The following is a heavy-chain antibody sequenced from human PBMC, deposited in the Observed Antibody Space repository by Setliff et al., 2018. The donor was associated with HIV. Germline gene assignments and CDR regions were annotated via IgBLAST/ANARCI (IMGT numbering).Heavy chain of an antibody. CDR1: GGSISSYY. Sequence: SETLSLTCTVSGGSISSYYWSWIRQPPGKGLEWIASIYYSGSTYYNPSLQSRVTISVDTSKNLFSLRLSSVTASDTAVHYCARQAIFGYYDSSGYLDYWGQGTLVTVSS. J-gene: IGHJ4*02. V-gene: IGHV4-39*01. D-gene: IGHD3-22*01. CDR3: ARQAIFGYYDSSGYLDY. CDR2: IYYSGST.